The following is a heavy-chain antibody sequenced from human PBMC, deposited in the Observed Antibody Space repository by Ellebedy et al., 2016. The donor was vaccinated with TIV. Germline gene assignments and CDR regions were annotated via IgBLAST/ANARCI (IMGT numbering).Heavy chain of an antibody. J-gene: IGHJ3*02. CDR2: ISHSSITI. Sequence: GGSLRLSCAASGFSFRSYSMNWVRQAPGKGLEWVSYISHSSITIHYADSVKGRFTISRDNAKNSLYLQMNSLRAEDTAMYYCARDMGWGNERVNDAFDIWGHGTMVTVSS. V-gene: IGHV3-48*04. CDR1: GFSFRSYS. CDR3: ARDMGWGNERVNDAFDI. D-gene: IGHD7-27*01.